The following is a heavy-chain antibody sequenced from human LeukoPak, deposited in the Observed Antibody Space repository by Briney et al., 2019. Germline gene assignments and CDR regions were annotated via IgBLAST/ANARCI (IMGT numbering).Heavy chain of an antibody. J-gene: IGHJ4*02. CDR3: AKDAYGGSMGY. CDR2: ISYDGSNK. V-gene: IGHV3-30*18. Sequence: PAGSLRLSCAASGFTFSSYGMHWVRQAPGKGLEWVAVISYDGSNKYYADSVKGRFTISRDNSKNTLYLQMNSLRAEDTAVYYCAKDAYGGSMGYWGQGTLVTVSS. D-gene: IGHD1-26*01. CDR1: GFTFSSYG.